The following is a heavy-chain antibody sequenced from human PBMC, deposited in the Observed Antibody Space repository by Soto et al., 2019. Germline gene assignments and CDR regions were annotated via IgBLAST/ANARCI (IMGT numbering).Heavy chain of an antibody. J-gene: IGHJ3*02. V-gene: IGHV3-7*03. Sequence: PGGSLRLSCAASGFTFSCYAMSWVRQAPGKGLEWVSAVCGSEKFYVDSVKGRFTISRDNAKNSLYLQMNSLRAEDTAVYYCARDYVAAFEIWGQGTMVTVSS. D-gene: IGHD3-16*01. CDR3: ARDYVAAFEI. CDR1: GFTFSCYA. CDR2: VCGSEK.